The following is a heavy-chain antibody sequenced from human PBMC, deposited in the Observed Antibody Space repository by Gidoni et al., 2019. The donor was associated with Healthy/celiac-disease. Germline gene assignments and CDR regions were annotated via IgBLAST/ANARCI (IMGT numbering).Heavy chain of an antibody. CDR3: ARGRYHDSSGFPY. CDR2: ITHTGST. CDR1: GPSFSGYY. V-gene: IGHV4-34*01. J-gene: IGHJ4*02. Sequence: QVQLQQWGAGLLKPSETLSLTCAMSGPSFSGYYWSWIRQSPGRGLEWIAEITHTGSTNYKPSLRSRVTISVDASKNQFSPQLRSVTAADTAVYYCARGRYHDSSGFPYWGQGTLVTVSS. D-gene: IGHD3-22*01.